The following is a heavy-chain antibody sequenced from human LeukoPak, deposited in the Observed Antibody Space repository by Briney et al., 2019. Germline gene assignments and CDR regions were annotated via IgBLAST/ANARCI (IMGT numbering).Heavy chain of an antibody. D-gene: IGHD3-3*01. V-gene: IGHV3-30-3*01. J-gene: IGHJ4*02. CDR2: ISYDGSNK. CDR1: GFTFSSYA. Sequence: PGGSLRLSCAASGFTFSSYAMHWVRQAPGKGLEWVAVISYDGSNKYYADSVKGRFTISRDNSKNALYLQMNSLRAEDTAVYYCARAQVGLRFLEWFYFDYWGQGTLVTVSS. CDR3: ARAQVGLRFLEWFYFDY.